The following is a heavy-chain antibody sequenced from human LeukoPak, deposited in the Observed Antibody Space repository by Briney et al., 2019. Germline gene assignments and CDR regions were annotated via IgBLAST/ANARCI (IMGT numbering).Heavy chain of an antibody. V-gene: IGHV4-38-2*02. CDR3: AREDGSSGYDDF. D-gene: IGHD5-12*01. CDR2: INHLGSA. J-gene: IGHJ4*02. CDR1: GYSITSTSF. Sequence: SETLSLTCSVSGYSITSTSFWAWIRQTPGKGLEWIGSINHLGSAYYNPPLESRVTISVDTSKNHFSLNLKSVTAADTAVYYCAREDGSSGYDDFWGQGTLVTVSS.